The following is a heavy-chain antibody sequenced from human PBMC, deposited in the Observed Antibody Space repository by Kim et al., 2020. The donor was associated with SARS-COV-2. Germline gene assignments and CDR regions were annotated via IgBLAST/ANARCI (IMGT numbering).Heavy chain of an antibody. Sequence: GGSLRLSCAASGVTIGDYAMNWVRQAPGKGLEWVSGISWNSGSIAYADSVKGRFIISRDNVKNSLLLQMNSLRAEDTALYYCAEGSGWYRYFPLDVWGQGTTVRVSS. J-gene: IGHJ6*02. D-gene: IGHD6-19*01. CDR3: AEGSGWYRYFPLDV. CDR2: ISWNSGSI. CDR1: GVTIGDYA. V-gene: IGHV3-9*01.